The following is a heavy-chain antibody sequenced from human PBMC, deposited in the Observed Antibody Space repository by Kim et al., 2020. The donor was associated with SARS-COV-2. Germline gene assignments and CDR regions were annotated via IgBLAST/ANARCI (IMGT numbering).Heavy chain of an antibody. D-gene: IGHD1-26*01. J-gene: IGHJ1*01. CDR3: ARVKARSRAEYFQH. CDR1: GFTFSSYW. Sequence: GGSLRLSCAASGFTFSSYWMSWVRQAPGKGLEWVANIKQDGSEKYYVDSVKGRFTISRDNAKNSLYLQMNSLRAEDTAVYYCARVKARSRAEYFQHWGQGTLVTVSS. CDR2: IKQDGSEK. V-gene: IGHV3-7*03.